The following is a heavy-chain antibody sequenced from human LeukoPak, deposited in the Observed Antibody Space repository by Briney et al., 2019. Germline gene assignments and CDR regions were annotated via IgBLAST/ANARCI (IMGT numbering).Heavy chain of an antibody. V-gene: IGHV3-11*05. Sequence: GGSLRLSCSASGFTFSDYYMSWSRQAPGKGLEWVSYISSSSSYTNYADSVKGRFTISRDNAKNSLYLQMNSLRAEDTAVDYGARDGMRYSSSWYPNWFDPWGQATLVTVSS. CDR2: ISSSSSYT. J-gene: IGHJ5*02. D-gene: IGHD6-13*01. CDR3: ARDGMRYSSSWYPNWFDP. CDR1: GFTFSDYY.